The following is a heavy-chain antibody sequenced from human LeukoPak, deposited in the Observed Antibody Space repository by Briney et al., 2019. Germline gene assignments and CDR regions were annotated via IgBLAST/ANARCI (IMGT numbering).Heavy chain of an antibody. CDR2: IWYDGSNK. CDR1: GFPLSSYG. D-gene: IGHD6-13*01. V-gene: IGHV3-33*01. J-gene: IGHJ4*02. Sequence: PGGSLRLSCAASGFPLSSYGMHWVRQAPGKGLEWVGVIWYDGSNKYYADSVKGRFTISRDNSKNTLYLQMNSLRAEDTAVYYCARGAIADAMGYFDYWGQGTLVTVSS. CDR3: ARGAIADAMGYFDY.